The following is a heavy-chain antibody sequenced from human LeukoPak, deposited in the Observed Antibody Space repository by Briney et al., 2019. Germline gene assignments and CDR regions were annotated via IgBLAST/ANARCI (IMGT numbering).Heavy chain of an antibody. V-gene: IGHV4-30-4*01. CDR2: IYYSGST. CDR3: ARDGYDILTGYGFIDY. CDR1: GGSISSGDYY. J-gene: IGHJ4*02. D-gene: IGHD3-9*01. Sequence: SETLSLTSTVSGGSISSGDYYWSWIRQPPGKGLEWIGYIYYSGSTYYNPSLKSRVTISVDTSKNQFSLKLSSVTAADTAVYYCARDGYDILTGYGFIDYWGQGTLVTVSS.